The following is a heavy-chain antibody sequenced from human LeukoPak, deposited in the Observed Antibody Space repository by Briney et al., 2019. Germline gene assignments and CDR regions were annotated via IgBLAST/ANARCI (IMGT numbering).Heavy chain of an antibody. CDR1: GGSISSYY. CDR3: ARTSVAAKNRELDY. Sequence: SETLSLTCTVSGGSISSYYWSWIRQPPGKGLEWIGYIYYSGSTNYNPSLKSRVTISVDTSKNQFSLKLSSVTAADTAVYYCARTSVAAKNRELDYWGQGTLVTVSS. V-gene: IGHV4-59*12. D-gene: IGHD6-19*01. CDR2: IYYSGST. J-gene: IGHJ4*02.